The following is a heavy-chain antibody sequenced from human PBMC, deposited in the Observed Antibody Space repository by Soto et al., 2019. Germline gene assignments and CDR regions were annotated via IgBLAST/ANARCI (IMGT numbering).Heavy chain of an antibody. V-gene: IGHV4-34*01. J-gene: IGHJ6*03. Sequence: PSETLSLTCAVYGGSFSGYYWSWIRQPPGKGLEWIGEINHSGSTNYNPSLKSRVTISVDTSKNQFSLKLSSVTAAATAVFYCASGTSYYYYMDVWGKGTTVTVSS. CDR2: INHSGST. CDR1: GGSFSGYY. CDR3: ASGTSYYYYMDV.